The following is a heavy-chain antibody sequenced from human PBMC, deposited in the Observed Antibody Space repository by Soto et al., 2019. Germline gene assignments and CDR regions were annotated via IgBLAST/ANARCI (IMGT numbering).Heavy chain of an antibody. CDR2: IYWDDDK. Sequence: QITLKESGPPLVRPTQTLTLTCTFSGFSLSTTGVGVGWIRQPPGKALEWLALIYWDDDKRYSPSLKSRLTITKDTSKTAVILTLTTMDPVDTATYYCAQSLRDYGLGRERANSFHPWGQGTLVTVSS. D-gene: IGHD3-10*01. V-gene: IGHV2-5*02. CDR1: GFSLSTTGVG. CDR3: AQSLRDYGLGRERANSFHP. J-gene: IGHJ5*02.